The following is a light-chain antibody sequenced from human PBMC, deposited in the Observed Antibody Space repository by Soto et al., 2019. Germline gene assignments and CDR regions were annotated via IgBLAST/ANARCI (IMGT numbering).Light chain of an antibody. Sequence: DIQMTQSPSTLSASVGDRVTITCRASQSVTIRLAWYQQKPGKVPKLLIHDASNLESGVPSRFSGSGSETEFTLSINSLQPDDFATYYCQQYNTWGTFGQGTKVDIK. V-gene: IGKV1-5*01. CDR3: QQYNTWGT. CDR2: DAS. J-gene: IGKJ1*01. CDR1: QSVTIR.